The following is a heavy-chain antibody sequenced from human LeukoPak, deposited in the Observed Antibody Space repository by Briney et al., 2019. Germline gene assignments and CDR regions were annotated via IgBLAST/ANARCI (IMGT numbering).Heavy chain of an antibody. CDR1: GFTFSSYS. J-gene: IGHJ4*02. CDR2: ITSSSSCI. CDR3: ARVSVRDYGDYVRHDWDY. D-gene: IGHD4-17*01. V-gene: IGHV3-21*01. Sequence: PGGSLRLSCAASGFTFSSYSMNWVRQAPGKGLEWVSSITSSSSCIYYTDSVKGRFTISRDNAKNSLYLQMNSLRAEDTAVYYCARVSVRDYGDYVRHDWDYWGQGTLVTVSS.